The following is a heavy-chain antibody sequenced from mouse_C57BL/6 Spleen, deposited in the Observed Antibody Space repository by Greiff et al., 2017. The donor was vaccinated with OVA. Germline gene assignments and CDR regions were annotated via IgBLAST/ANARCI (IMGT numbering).Heavy chain of an antibody. D-gene: IGHD2-5*01. J-gene: IGHJ2*01. CDR1: GFTFSDYG. V-gene: IGHV5-17*01. Sequence: DVKLVESGGGLVKPGGSLKLSCAASGFTFSDYGMHWVRQAPEKGLEWVAYISSGSSTIYYADTVKGRFTISRDNAKNTLFLQMTSLRSEDTAMYYCARGHYSNYFDYWGQGTTLTVSS. CDR3: ARGHYSNYFDY. CDR2: ISSGSSTI.